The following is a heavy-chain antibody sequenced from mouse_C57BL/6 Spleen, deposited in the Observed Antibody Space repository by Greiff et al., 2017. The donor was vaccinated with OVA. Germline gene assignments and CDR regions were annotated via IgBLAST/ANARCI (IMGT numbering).Heavy chain of an antibody. D-gene: IGHD2-10*01. Sequence: EVMLVESGGGLVKPGGSLKLSCAASGFTFSSYTMSWFRPPPETRLEWVATISGGGGNTYYPDSVKGRFPISRDNAKNTLYLQMSSLRSEDTALYYCARHLLWDWFAYWGQGTLVTVSA. CDR3: ARHLLWDWFAY. CDR1: GFTFSSYT. CDR2: ISGGGGNT. V-gene: IGHV5-9*01. J-gene: IGHJ3*01.